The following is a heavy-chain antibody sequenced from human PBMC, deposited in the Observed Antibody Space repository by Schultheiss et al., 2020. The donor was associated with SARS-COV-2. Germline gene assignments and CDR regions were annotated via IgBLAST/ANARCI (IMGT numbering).Heavy chain of an antibody. Sequence: GESLKISCAASGFTFDDHGMNWVRQAPGKGLEWVSSISGSGGVQNYADSVKGRFTMSRDNSKNTLYLQMNSLRAEDTAVYYCARARWLRCFDYWGQGTLVTVSS. V-gene: IGHV3-23*01. J-gene: IGHJ4*02. CDR3: ARARWLRCFDY. CDR2: ISGSGGVQ. CDR1: GFTFDDHG. D-gene: IGHD5-12*01.